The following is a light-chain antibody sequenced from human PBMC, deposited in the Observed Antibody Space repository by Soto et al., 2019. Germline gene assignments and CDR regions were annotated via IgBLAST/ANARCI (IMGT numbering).Light chain of an antibody. Sequence: EFVMMKSPATLSVSPGEGATLSCRASQSVSSYLAWYQQKPGQAPRLLIYDASNRATGIPARFSGSGSGTEFTLTITRLEPEDSAVYFCQHYGYSQWTLGQGTKVDIK. V-gene: IGKV3D-15*02. CDR2: DAS. CDR3: QHYGYSQWT. J-gene: IGKJ1*01. CDR1: QSVSSY.